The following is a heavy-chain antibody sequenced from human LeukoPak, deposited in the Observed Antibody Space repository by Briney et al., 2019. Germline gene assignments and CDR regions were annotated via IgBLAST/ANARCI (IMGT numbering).Heavy chain of an antibody. J-gene: IGHJ6*02. Sequence: GRSLRLSCAASGFTFSSYAMHWVRQAPGKGLEWVAVISYDGSNKYYADSVKGRFTISRDNSKNTLYLQMNSLRAEGTAVYYCARDWGEYDFWSGYYYYGMDVWGQGTTVTVSS. CDR1: GFTFSSYA. V-gene: IGHV3-30-3*01. D-gene: IGHD3-3*01. CDR3: ARDWGEYDFWSGYYYYGMDV. CDR2: ISYDGSNK.